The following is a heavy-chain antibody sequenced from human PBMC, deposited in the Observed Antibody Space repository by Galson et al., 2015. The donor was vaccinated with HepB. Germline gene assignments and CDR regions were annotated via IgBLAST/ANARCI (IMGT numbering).Heavy chain of an antibody. CDR2: TYYRSKWYN. V-gene: IGHV6-1*01. CDR3: ASRSSSWYSYGMDV. Sequence: CAISGDSVSGNSAAWNWIRQSPSRGLEWLGRTYYRSKWYNDYAVSVKSRITINPDTSKNQFSLQLNSVTPEDTAVYYCASRSSSWYSYGMDVWGQGTTVTVSS. CDR1: GDSVSGNSAA. J-gene: IGHJ6*02. D-gene: IGHD6-13*01.